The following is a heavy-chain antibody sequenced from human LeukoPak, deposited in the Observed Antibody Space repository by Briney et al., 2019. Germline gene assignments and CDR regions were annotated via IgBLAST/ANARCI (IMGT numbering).Heavy chain of an antibody. D-gene: IGHD4-23*01. Sequence: GESLKISCKGSGYTFSNFWIGWVRQMPGKGLEWMGIIYPGDSDTRYSPSFQGQVTISADKSISTAYLQWSSLKASDTAMYYCTGGTSDGSYFDYWGQGTLVTVSS. V-gene: IGHV5-51*01. CDR1: GYTFSNFW. CDR3: TGGTSDGSYFDY. CDR2: IYPGDSDT. J-gene: IGHJ4*02.